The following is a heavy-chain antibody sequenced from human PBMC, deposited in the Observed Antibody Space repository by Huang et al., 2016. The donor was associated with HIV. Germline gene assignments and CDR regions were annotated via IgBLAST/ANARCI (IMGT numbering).Heavy chain of an antibody. J-gene: IGHJ3*01. CDR1: GGSFTNFG. CDR3: AKRGGAWGSPYAFDL. D-gene: IGHD3-16*01. V-gene: IGHV1-69*13. Sequence: QVQLVQSGAEVRKPGSSVKVSCRASGGSFTNFGINWVRQAPGQGLGGMGGIIPRLGTRNDAQRFKDRVTITADETTGVVHLEVTSLRSDDTAVYFCAKRGGAWGSPYAFDLWGPGTMVTVSS. CDR2: IIPRLGTR.